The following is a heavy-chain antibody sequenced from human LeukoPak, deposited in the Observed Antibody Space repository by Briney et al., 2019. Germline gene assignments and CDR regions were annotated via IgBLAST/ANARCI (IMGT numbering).Heavy chain of an antibody. Sequence: GGSLRLSCAASGFTFSSYEMNWVRQAPGKGLEWVSYISSSGSTIYYADSVKGRFTISRDNAKNSLYLQMNSLRAEDTAVYYCARDECSGGSCSLDYWGQGTLVTVSS. V-gene: IGHV3-48*03. CDR3: ARDECSGGSCSLDY. D-gene: IGHD2-15*01. CDR2: ISSSGSTI. J-gene: IGHJ4*02. CDR1: GFTFSSYE.